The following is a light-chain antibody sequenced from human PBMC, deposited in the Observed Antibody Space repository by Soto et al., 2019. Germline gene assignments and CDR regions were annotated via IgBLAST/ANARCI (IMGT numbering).Light chain of an antibody. CDR2: EVN. CDR3: CSYTHGNTF. J-gene: IGLJ1*01. V-gene: IGLV2-23*02. CDR1: SSDVGSYNNL. Sequence: QSVLTQPASVSGSPGQSITISCTGTSSDVGSYNNLVSWYQQHPGKAPKAMIYEVNKRPSGVSNRFSGSKSGNTASLTTSGLQAEDEADYYCCSYTHGNTFFGSGTKVTVL.